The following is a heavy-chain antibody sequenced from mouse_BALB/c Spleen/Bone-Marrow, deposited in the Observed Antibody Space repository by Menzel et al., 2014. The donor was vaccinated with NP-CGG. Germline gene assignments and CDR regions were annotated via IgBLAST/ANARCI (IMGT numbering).Heavy chain of an antibody. CDR2: IYPGDGDT. J-gene: IGHJ4*01. CDR1: GYAFSTYW. Sequence: VKLQESGAELVRPESSVKISCKASGYAFSTYWMIWVKQRPGQGLEWIGQIYPGDGDTNYNGKFKGKATLTADKSSSTAYMQLSSLTSEASAVYFCARGARSAMDYWGQGTSVTVSS. CDR3: ARGARSAMDY. V-gene: IGHV1-80*01.